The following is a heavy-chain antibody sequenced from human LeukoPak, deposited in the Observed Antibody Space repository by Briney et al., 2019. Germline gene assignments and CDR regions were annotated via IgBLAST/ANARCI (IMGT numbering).Heavy chain of an antibody. CDR1: GFTFNRSW. J-gene: IGHJ4*02. V-gene: IGHV3-7*01. CDR3: AIWASGNY. Sequence: GGSLRLSCAASGFTFNRSWLNWVRQAPGRGLEWVANMDPSGSQKRYVDSVKGRFAISKDNPGTSLYLEMNSLRTEDTAIYYCAIWASGNYWGQGTLVTVSS. CDR2: MDPSGSQK. D-gene: IGHD3-10*01.